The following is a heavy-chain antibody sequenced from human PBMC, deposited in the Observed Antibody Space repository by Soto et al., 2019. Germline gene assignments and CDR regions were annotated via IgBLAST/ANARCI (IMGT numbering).Heavy chain of an antibody. J-gene: IGHJ2*01. V-gene: IGHV4-39*01. CDR1: GRTFSINADF. Sequence: SETLSLTCTVSGRTFSINADFWYLAWIRQPPGKGLEWIGSIDNGGNTYYNPPLKSRVIISADTSKNQVSLSLNSVTAADTAVYYCVKRSLLLAPTWGHRILVTVS. CDR3: VKRSLLLAPT. CDR2: IDNGGNT. D-gene: IGHD3-3*01.